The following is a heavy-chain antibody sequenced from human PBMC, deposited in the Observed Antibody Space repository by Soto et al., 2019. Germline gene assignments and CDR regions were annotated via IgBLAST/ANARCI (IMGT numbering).Heavy chain of an antibody. CDR1: GYTFTSYS. CDR3: ARGVGSGTYYNQYNWFDP. J-gene: IGHJ5*02. V-gene: IGHV1-18*01. D-gene: IGHD3-10*01. CDR2: ISAYNGNT. Sequence: ASVKVSCKASGYTFTSYSISWVRQAPGQGLEWMGWISAYNGNTNYAQKLQGRVTMTTDTSTSTAYMELRSLRSDDTAVYYCARGVGSGTYYNQYNWFDPWGHGTLVTVSS.